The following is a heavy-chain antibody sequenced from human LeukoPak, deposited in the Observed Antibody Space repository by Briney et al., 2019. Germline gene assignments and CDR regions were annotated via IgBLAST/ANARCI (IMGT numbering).Heavy chain of an antibody. V-gene: IGHV3-13*01. D-gene: IGHD6-19*01. Sequence: PGGSLRLSCAASGFTFSSYDMHWVRQATGKGLEWVSAIGTAGDTYYPGSVKGRFTISRENAKNSLYLQMNSLRAGDTAVYYCAREYQWGRQDYWGQGTLVTVSS. CDR1: GFTFSSYD. J-gene: IGHJ4*02. CDR2: IGTAGDT. CDR3: AREYQWGRQDY.